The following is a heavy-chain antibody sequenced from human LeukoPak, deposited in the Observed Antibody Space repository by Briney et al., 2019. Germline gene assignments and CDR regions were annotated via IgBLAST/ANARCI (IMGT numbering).Heavy chain of an antibody. J-gene: IGHJ3*02. CDR2: IIPIFGTA. D-gene: IGHD2-15*01. CDR3: AGDQNIVVVVAATGAFDI. V-gene: IGHV1-69*05. Sequence: SSVKVSCKASGGTFSSYAISWVRQAPGQGLEWMGRIIPIFGTANYAQKFQGRVTITTDESTSTAYMELSSLRSEVTAVYYCAGDQNIVVVVAATGAFDIWGQGTMVTVSS. CDR1: GGTFSSYA.